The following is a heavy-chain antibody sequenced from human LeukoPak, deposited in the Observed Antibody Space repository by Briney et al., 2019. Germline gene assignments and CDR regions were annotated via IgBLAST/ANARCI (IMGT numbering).Heavy chain of an antibody. CDR1: GFSLSTSGMC. D-gene: IGHD3-10*01. Sequence: VSGPALVKPTQTLTLTCTFSGFSLSTSGMCVSWIRQPPGKALEWLARIDWDDDKYYRTSLKTRLTISKDTSKNQVVLTMTNMDPADTATYYCIRCPGYFDYWGQGTLVTVSS. CDR2: IDWDDDK. V-gene: IGHV2-70*11. J-gene: IGHJ4*02. CDR3: IRCPGYFDY.